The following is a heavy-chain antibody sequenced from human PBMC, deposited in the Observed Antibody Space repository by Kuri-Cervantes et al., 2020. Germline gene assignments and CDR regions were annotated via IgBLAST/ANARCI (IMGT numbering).Heavy chain of an antibody. CDR1: GYTFTSYY. CDR3: ARGLHRILYYAVGGDWFDP. J-gene: IGHJ5*02. Sequence: ASVKVSCKASGYTFTSYYMHWVRQAPGQGLEWMGIINPSGGSTSYAQKFQGRVTMTRDTPTSTVYMELSSLRSEDTAVYYCARGLHRILYYAVGGDWFDPWGQGTLVTVSS. CDR2: INPSGGST. D-gene: IGHD2-8*01. V-gene: IGHV1-46*01.